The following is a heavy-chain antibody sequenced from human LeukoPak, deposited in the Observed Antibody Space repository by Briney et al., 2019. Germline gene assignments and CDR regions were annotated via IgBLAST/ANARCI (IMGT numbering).Heavy chain of an antibody. J-gene: IGHJ5*02. CDR1: GFTFSSYG. CDR2: ISYDGSNK. V-gene: IGHV3-30*18. Sequence: GGSLRLSCAASGFTFSSYGMHWVRQAPGKGLEWVAVISYDGSNKYYADSVKGRFTISRDNSKNTLYLQMNSLRAEDTAVYYCAKAGGYGDYPYNWFDPWGQGTLVTVSS. CDR3: AKAGGYGDYPYNWFDP. D-gene: IGHD4-17*01.